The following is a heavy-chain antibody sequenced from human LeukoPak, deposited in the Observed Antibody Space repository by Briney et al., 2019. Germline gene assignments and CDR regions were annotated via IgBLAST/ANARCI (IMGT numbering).Heavy chain of an antibody. CDR1: GGSFSGYY. Sequence: SETLSLTCAVYGGSFSGYYWSWIRQPPGKGLEWIGEIDHSGSTNYNPSLKSRVTISVDTSKNQFSLKLSSVTAADTAVYYCARGPYDSSGYYYVVAFDIWGQGTMVTVSS. CDR3: ARGPYDSSGYYYVVAFDI. V-gene: IGHV4-34*01. D-gene: IGHD3-22*01. CDR2: IDHSGST. J-gene: IGHJ3*02.